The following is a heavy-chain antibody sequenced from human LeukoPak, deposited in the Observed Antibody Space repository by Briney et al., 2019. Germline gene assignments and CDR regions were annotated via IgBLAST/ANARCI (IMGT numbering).Heavy chain of an antibody. D-gene: IGHD3-16*01. CDR1: GFTLRRYS. J-gene: IGHJ4*02. Sequence: GSLRLSRAASGFTLRRYSLNWVRQAPGKGLAGVGSIYHSGSTYYNPSLKSRVTISVDTSKNQFSLKLSSVTAADTAVYYGARQAKGIMITFGGVINYWGQGTLVTVSS. CDR2: IYHSGST. V-gene: IGHV4-38-2*01. CDR3: ARQAKGIMITFGGVINY.